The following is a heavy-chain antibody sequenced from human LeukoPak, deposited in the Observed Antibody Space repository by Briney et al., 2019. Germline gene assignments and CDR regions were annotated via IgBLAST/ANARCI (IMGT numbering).Heavy chain of an antibody. D-gene: IGHD6-13*01. V-gene: IGHV3-23*01. CDR1: GFTFSNYA. CDR2: ISDSGGST. CDR3: AKSHPVGSSNWLYYFDY. Sequence: GGSLRLSCAASGFTFSNYAMSWVRQAPGKGLEWVSSISDSGGSTYYADSVKGRFTISRDNSKSTLYVQMNSLRAEDTAVYYCAKSHPVGSSNWLYYFDYWGQGTLVAVSS. J-gene: IGHJ4*02.